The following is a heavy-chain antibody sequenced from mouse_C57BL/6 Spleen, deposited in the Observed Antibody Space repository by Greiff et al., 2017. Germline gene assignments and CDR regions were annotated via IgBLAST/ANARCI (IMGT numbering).Heavy chain of an antibody. V-gene: IGHV1-53*01. CDR3: ARGDDGSYYYAMDY. D-gene: IGHD2-3*01. J-gene: IGHJ4*01. Sequence: QVQLQQPGAELVRPGSSVKLSCKASGYTFTSYWMDWVKQRPGQGLEWIGNINPSNGGTNYNEKFKSKATLTVDKSSSTAYMQLSSLTSEDSAVYYCARGDDGSYYYAMDYWGQGTSVTVSS. CDR2: INPSNGGT. CDR1: GYTFTSYW.